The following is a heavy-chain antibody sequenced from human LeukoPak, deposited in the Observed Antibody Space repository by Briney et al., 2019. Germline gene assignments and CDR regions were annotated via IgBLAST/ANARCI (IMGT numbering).Heavy chain of an antibody. CDR2: IYYSGST. J-gene: IGHJ1*01. CDR3: ARGRYCSGGSCYPGYFQH. CDR1: GGSVSSGSYY. V-gene: IGHV4-61*01. D-gene: IGHD2-15*01. Sequence: SETLSLTCTVSGGSVSSGSYYWSWIRQPPGTGLEWIGYIYYSGSTNCNPSLKSRVTISVDTSKNQFSLKLSSVTAADTAVYYCARGRYCSGGSCYPGYFQHWGQGTLVTVSS.